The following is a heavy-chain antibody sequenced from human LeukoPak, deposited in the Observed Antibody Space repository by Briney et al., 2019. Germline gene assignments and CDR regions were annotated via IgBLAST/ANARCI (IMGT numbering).Heavy chain of an antibody. CDR2: ISSTGGST. V-gene: IGHV3-64*01. J-gene: IGHJ4*02. D-gene: IGHD1-26*01. Sequence: GGSLRLSCAASGFTFSRYEMHWVRQAPGKGQGYVSAISSTGGSTFYGNSVKGRFTISREHSKRTLYLQLGSLRAEDMAVYYCAREALGAAIDNWGQGTLVTVSS. CDR3: AREALGAAIDN. CDR1: GFTFSRYE.